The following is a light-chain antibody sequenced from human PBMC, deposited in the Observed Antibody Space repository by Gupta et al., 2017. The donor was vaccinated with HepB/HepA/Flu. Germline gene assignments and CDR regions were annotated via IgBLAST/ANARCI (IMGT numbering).Light chain of an antibody. CDR1: QPVGNIY. J-gene: IGKJ1*01. CDR3: QQGANSEWT. Sequence: EIVLTQSPGTLSLSPGERATLSCRASQPVGNIYVAWYQQKPGQAPRLLIYGASSRAAGIPDRFSGSASGTDFSLTINILDPEDFAVYYCQQGANSEWTFGQGTKVEIK. CDR2: GAS. V-gene: IGKV3-20*01.